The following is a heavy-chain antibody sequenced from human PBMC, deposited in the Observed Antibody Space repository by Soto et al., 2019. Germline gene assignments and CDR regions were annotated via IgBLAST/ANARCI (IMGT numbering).Heavy chain of an antibody. CDR3: ARGVVVVAATPNYYGMDV. D-gene: IGHD2-15*01. J-gene: IGHJ6*02. Sequence: ASETLSLTCTVSGGSISSGGYYWSWIRQHPGKGLEWIGYIYYSGSTYYNPSLKSRVTISVDTSKNQFSLKLSSVTAADTAVYYCARGVVVVAATPNYYGMDVWGQGTTVTVSS. V-gene: IGHV4-31*03. CDR1: GGSISSGGYY. CDR2: IYYSGST.